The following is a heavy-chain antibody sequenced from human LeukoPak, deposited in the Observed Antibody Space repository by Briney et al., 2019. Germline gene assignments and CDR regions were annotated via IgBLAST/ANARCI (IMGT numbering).Heavy chain of an antibody. CDR1: GFTFSSYW. J-gene: IGHJ4*02. CDR2: IKHDGSEK. V-gene: IGHV3-7*01. D-gene: IGHD3-9*01. Sequence: PGGSLRLSCAASGFTFSSYWMSWVRQAPGKGLEWVADIKHDGSEKYYVDSLKGRFTISTDSAKNSLYLQINSLRAEDTAVYYCAGKDRYGLDYWGQGTLVTVSS. CDR3: AGKDRYGLDY.